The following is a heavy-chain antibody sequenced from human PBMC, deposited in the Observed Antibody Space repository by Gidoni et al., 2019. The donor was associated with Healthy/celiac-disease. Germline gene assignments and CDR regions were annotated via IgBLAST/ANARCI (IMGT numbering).Heavy chain of an antibody. CDR1: GFTFSSYA. V-gene: IGHV3-23*01. Sequence: EVQLLESGGGLVQPGGSLRLSCAASGFTFSSYAMSWVRQAPGKGLELVSAISGSGGSTYYADSVKGRFTISRDNSKNTLYLQMNSLRAEDTAVYYCAKDLYYYDSSGYVFDYWGQGTLVTVSS. D-gene: IGHD3-22*01. CDR2: ISGSGGST. CDR3: AKDLYYYDSSGYVFDY. J-gene: IGHJ4*02.